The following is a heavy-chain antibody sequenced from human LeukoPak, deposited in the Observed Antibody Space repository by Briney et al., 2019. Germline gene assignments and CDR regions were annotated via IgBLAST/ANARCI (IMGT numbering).Heavy chain of an antibody. J-gene: IGHJ3*02. CDR3: AKDPYMIVVVITTVAFDI. CDR1: GFTFSSYA. V-gene: IGHV3-23*01. D-gene: IGHD3-22*01. Sequence: GSLRLSCAASGFTFSSYAMHWVRQAPGKGLEWVSTISGSGDNTYYADSVKGRFTISRDNSKNTLYLQMNSLRAEDTAVYYCAKDPYMIVVVITTVAFDIWGQGTMVTVSS. CDR2: ISGSGDNT.